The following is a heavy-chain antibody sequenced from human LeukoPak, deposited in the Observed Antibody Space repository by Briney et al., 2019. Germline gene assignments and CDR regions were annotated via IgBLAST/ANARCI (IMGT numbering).Heavy chain of an antibody. CDR1: GFTVSTSY. CDR2: IYGGGST. J-gene: IGHJ4*02. V-gene: IGHV3-53*01. Sequence: GGSLRLSCAASGFTVSTSYMNWVRQAPGKGLEWVSVIYGGGSTYYADSVRGRFTISRDNSKNTLYLQMNSLRAEDTALYFCARGYSSGWPDFWGQGTLATVSS. D-gene: IGHD6-25*01. CDR3: ARGYSSGWPDF.